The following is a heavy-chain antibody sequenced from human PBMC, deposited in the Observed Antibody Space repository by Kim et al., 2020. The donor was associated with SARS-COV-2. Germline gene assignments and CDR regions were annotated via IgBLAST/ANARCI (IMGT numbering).Heavy chain of an antibody. D-gene: IGHD6-19*01. CDR2: GST. Sequence: GSTYYADSVKGRFTISRDNSKNTLYLQMNSLRAEDTAVYYCAKPIAVAGVWGQGTLVTVSS. CDR3: AKPIAVAGV. J-gene: IGHJ4*02. V-gene: IGHV3-23*01.